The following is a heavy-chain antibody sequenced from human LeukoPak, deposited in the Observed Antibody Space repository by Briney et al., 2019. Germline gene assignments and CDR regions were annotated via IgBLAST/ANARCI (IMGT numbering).Heavy chain of an antibody. CDR3: ARGPITVAVDDAFYI. D-gene: IGHD6-19*01. V-gene: IGHV3-21*01. J-gene: IGHJ3*02. Sequence: GGPLRLSCAASGFTFSSYSMNWVRQAPGQGLEWVSSISSSSGYIYYAASAKGRFTISRYNAKNSLYLQMSSLRAEDTAVYYCARGPITVAVDDAFYIWGQGTMVTVFS. CDR2: ISSSSGYI. CDR1: GFTFSSYS.